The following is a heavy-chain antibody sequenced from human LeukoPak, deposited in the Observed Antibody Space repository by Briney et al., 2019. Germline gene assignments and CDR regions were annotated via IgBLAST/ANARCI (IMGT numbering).Heavy chain of an antibody. CDR1: GYTFTGYY. J-gene: IGHJ4*02. D-gene: IGHD2-2*01. Sequence: ASVKVSCKASGYTFTGYYIHWVRQAPGQGLDWMGWINPNSGATYYTQNFQGRVTMTRDTSINIVYMELSRLTSDDTAMYYCARAPIYCTSSSCGLAYFDYWGQGTLLTVSS. V-gene: IGHV1-2*02. CDR3: ARAPIYCTSSSCGLAYFDY. CDR2: INPNSGAT.